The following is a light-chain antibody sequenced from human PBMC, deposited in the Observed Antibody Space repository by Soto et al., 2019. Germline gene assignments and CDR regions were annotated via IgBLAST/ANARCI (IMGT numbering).Light chain of an antibody. J-gene: IGKJ1*01. CDR3: QQYGDSPQT. V-gene: IGKV3-15*01. CDR2: GAS. Sequence: EIVMTQSPATLSVSPGETVTLSCWASQGVGRTLAWYQQKPGQTPRLLIYGASTRATGIPARFSGSGSGTEFTLTINSLQSEDSEVYYCQQYGDSPQTFGQGTKVDIK. CDR1: QGVGRT.